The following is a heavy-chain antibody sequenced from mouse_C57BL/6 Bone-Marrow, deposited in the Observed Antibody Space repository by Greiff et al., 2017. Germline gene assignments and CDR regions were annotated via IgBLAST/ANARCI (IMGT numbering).Heavy chain of an antibody. CDR1: GYTFTSYD. D-gene: IGHD2-3*01. J-gene: IGHJ1*03. CDR3: AREMGGSYVGYWYFDV. CDR2: IYPRDGST. V-gene: IGHV1-85*01. Sequence: QVQLQQSGPELVKPGASVKLSCKASGYTFTSYDINWVKQRPGQGLEWIGWIYPRDGSTKYNEKFKGKATLTVDTSSSTAYMELHSLTSEDSAVYFCAREMGGSYVGYWYFDVWGTGTTVTVSS.